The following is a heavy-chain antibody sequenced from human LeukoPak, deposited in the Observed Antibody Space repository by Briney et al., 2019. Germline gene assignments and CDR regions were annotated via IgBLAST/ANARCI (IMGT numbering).Heavy chain of an antibody. Sequence: SETLSLTCAVYGGSFSGYYWSWIRQPPGKGLEWIGDINHSGSTNYNPSLKSRATISVDTSKNQFSLKLSSVTAADTAVYYCARGTHRYYYYYGMDVWGQGTTVTVSS. J-gene: IGHJ6*02. CDR1: GGSFSGYY. CDR2: INHSGST. V-gene: IGHV4-34*01. CDR3: ARGTHRYYYYYGMDV.